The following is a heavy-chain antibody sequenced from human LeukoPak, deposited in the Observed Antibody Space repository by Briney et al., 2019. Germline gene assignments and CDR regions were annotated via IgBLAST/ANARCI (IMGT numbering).Heavy chain of an antibody. CDR2: IYPGDSDT. V-gene: IGHV5-51*01. CDR3: ARSRSAWDKDAFDI. Sequence: GESLKISCKGSGYSFSNYWIGWVRQMPGKGLEWQGIIYPGDSDTRYSPSFQGQVTISADKSINTAYLQWSSLKTSDTAMYYCARSRSAWDKDAFDIWGQGTMVTVSS. CDR1: GYSFSNYW. D-gene: IGHD3-3*01. J-gene: IGHJ3*02.